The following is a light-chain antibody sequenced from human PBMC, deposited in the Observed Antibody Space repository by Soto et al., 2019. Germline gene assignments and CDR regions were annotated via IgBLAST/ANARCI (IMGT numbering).Light chain of an antibody. CDR2: EVS. Sequence: QSVLTQPASVSGSPRQSITISCTGTSSDIGNYNYVSWYQQHPGKAPKLMISEVSNRPSGVSNRFSGSKSGNTASLTNSVLQAEDEADYYCSSYTSSSTQVFGTGTKVTVL. V-gene: IGLV2-14*01. CDR1: SSDIGNYNY. J-gene: IGLJ1*01. CDR3: SSYTSSSTQV.